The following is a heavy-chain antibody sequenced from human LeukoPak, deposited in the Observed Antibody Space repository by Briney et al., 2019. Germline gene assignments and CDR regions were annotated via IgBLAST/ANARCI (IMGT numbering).Heavy chain of an antibody. CDR2: ISSTSTYI. CDR3: ARAPYSGNYYGEY. CDR1: GFTFDYYV. Sequence: GGSLRLSCAASGFTFDYYVMKWVHQAPGKGLEWVSSISSTSTYIYYADSVQGRFTISRDNAKNSLYLQMNSLTAEDTAVYFCARAPYSGNYYGEYWGQGTLVTVSS. V-gene: IGHV3-21*01. J-gene: IGHJ4*02. D-gene: IGHD1-26*01.